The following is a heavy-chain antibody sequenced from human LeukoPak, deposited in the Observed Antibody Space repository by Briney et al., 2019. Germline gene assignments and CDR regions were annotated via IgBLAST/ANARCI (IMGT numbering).Heavy chain of an antibody. V-gene: IGHV3-66*01. CDR2: LYSDGST. D-gene: IGHD3-22*01. Sequence: GGSLRLSCAASGFTVSSKYMSWVRQAPGKGLEWVSILYSDGSTYYADSVEGRFTISRDNSKKILYFQMNSLRVEDTAVYYCAKSERLSMIGGWAPTFDSWGQGTLVTVSS. J-gene: IGHJ4*02. CDR1: GFTVSSKY. CDR3: AKSERLSMIGGWAPTFDS.